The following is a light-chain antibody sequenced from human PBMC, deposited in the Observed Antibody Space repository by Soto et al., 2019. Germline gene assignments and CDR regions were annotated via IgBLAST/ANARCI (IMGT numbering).Light chain of an antibody. CDR2: DVS. CDR1: SSDVGGYKF. CDR3: SSYTSGSHYV. Sequence: QSALTQPASVSGSPGQSITISCTGTSSDVGGYKFVSWYQQHPGKAPKFIIYDVSIWPSGVSNRFSGSKSGNTASLTISGLQAEDEADYYCSSYTSGSHYVFGTGTKVTVL. J-gene: IGLJ1*01. V-gene: IGLV2-14*01.